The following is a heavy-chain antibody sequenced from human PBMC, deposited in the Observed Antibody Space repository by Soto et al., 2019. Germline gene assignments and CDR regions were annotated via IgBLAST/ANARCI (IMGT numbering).Heavy chain of an antibody. CDR1: GGTFRSYG. D-gene: IGHD3-22*01. CDR3: SRNYYDSSGYTGY. CDR2: IIPIFGTT. V-gene: IGHV1-69*01. Sequence: QVQLVQSGAEVKKPGSSVKVSCEASGGTFRSYGITWVRQAPGQGLEWMGGIIPIFGTTNYAQKFQGRVTITADESTNIAYMELSRLRSEDTAVYYCSRNYYDSSGYTGYWGQGTLVTVSS. J-gene: IGHJ4*02.